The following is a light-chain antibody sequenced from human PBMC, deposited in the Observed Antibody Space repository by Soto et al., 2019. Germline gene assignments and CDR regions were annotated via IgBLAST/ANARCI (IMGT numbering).Light chain of an antibody. CDR1: QSVSSY. CDR3: QQRSYWPRT. Sequence: EIVLTQSQATLSLSPGERATLSSRASQSVSSYLAWYQQKPGQAPRLLIYDASNRATGIPARFSGSGSGTDFTLTISSLEPEDFAVYYCQQRSYWPRTFGQGTKVEIK. V-gene: IGKV3-11*01. CDR2: DAS. J-gene: IGKJ1*01.